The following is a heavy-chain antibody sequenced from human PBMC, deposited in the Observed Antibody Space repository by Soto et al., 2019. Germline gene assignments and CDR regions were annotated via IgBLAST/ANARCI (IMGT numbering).Heavy chain of an antibody. CDR1: GFTFSTYR. J-gene: IGHJ4*02. CDR3: ARDQSSGSYNFDY. CDR2: ISSGSSYI. Sequence: GGSLRLSCAASGFTFSTYRMNWVRQAPGKGLEWVSYISSGSSYIYYADSVKGRFTISRDNAKNSLYLQMNSLRAEDTAVYYCARDQSSGSYNFDYWGPGTLVTVSS. V-gene: IGHV3-21*01. D-gene: IGHD3-10*01.